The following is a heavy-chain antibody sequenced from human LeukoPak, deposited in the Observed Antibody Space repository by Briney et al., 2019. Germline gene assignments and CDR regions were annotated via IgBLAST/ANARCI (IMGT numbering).Heavy chain of an antibody. V-gene: IGHV4-39*02. J-gene: IGHJ4*02. Sequence: SETLSLTCTVSGGSISSSSYYWGWIRQPPGKGLEWIGSIYYSGSTYYNPSLKSRVTISVDTSKNQFSLKLSSVTAADTAVYYCAREREQPEDYFDCWGQGILVTVSS. CDR1: GGSISSSSYY. D-gene: IGHD6-13*01. CDR3: AREREQPEDYFDC. CDR2: IYYSGST.